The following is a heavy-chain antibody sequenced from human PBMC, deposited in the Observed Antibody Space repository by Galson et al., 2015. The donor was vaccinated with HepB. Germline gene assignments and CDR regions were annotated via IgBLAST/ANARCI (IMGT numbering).Heavy chain of an antibody. J-gene: IGHJ4*02. D-gene: IGHD3-22*01. Sequence: SLRLSCAASGFTFDDYGMSWVRQAPGKGLEWVSGINWNGGSTGYADSVKGRFTISRDNAKNSLYLQMNSLRAEDTALYYCARVAHYYDSSGYYYGYWGQGTLVTVSS. CDR3: ARVAHYYDSSGYYYGY. V-gene: IGHV3-20*04. CDR2: INWNGGST. CDR1: GFTFDDYG.